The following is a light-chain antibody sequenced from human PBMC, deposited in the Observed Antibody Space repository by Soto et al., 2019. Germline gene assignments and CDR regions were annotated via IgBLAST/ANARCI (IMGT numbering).Light chain of an antibody. CDR3: AAWDASLDGYV. CDR2: SYD. CDR1: SSNLGDNT. Sequence: QSVLTQPPSASRTPGQRVTISCSTSSSNLGDNTVNWYQQVPGTAPKLLIYSYDQRPSGVPDRFSGSKSGTSASLAISGLQSEDEADYYCAAWDASLDGYVFGTGTKLTVL. V-gene: IGLV1-44*01. J-gene: IGLJ1*01.